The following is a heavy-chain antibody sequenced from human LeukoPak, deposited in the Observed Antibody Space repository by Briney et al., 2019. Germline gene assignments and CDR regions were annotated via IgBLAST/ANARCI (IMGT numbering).Heavy chain of an antibody. V-gene: IGHV3-7*01. CDR1: GFTFSPYW. J-gene: IGHJ6*03. CDR2: IKQDGSEK. CDR3: ARVKVRGVIIRHYYYMDV. Sequence: GGSLRLSCAASGFTFSPYWMSWVRQAPGKGLEWVANIKQDGSEKYYVDSVKGRFTISRDNAKNSLYLQMNSLRAEDTAVYYCARVKVRGVIIRHYYYMDVWGKGTTVTVS. D-gene: IGHD3-10*01.